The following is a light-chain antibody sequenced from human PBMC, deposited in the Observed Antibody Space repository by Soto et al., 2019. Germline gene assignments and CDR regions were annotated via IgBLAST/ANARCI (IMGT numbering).Light chain of an antibody. J-gene: IGKJ1*01. V-gene: IGKV3-20*01. Sequence: ELVSTQSAGTLALSPSERSTLSCRASQSVSSSYLAWYQQKPGQAPRLLIYGASSRATGIPDRFSGSGSGTDFTLTISRLEPEDYAVYYCQQYGHSLWTFGQGTKVDI. CDR3: QQYGHSLWT. CDR1: QSVSSSY. CDR2: GAS.